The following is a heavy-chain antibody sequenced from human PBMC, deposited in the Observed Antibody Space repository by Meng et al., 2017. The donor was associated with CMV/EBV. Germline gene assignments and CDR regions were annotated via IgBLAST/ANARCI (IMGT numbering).Heavy chain of an antibody. J-gene: IGHJ5*02. D-gene: IGHD3-3*01. CDR1: GGSVNSGSYY. Sequence: SGGSVNSGSYYWSWIRQPPGKGLEWIGYIYYSGSTNYNPSLKSRVTISVDTSKNQFSLKLSSVTAADTAVYYCARLYYDFWSGYDRWGQGTLVTVSS. CDR3: ARLYYDFWSGYDR. CDR2: IYYSGST. V-gene: IGHV4-61*01.